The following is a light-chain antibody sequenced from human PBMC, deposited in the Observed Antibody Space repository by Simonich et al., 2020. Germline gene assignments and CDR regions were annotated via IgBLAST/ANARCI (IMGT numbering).Light chain of an antibody. CDR2: EGS. J-gene: IGLJ3*02. Sequence: QSALTQPASVSGSPGQSITISCTGTSSDVGSYNLVSWYQQHPGKAPKLMIDEGSKRPAGVSKRFSGSKSGNTASLTISGLQAEDEADYYCCSYTSSSTWVFGGGTKLTVL. V-gene: IGLV2-14*02. CDR1: SSDVGSYNL. CDR3: CSYTSSSTWV.